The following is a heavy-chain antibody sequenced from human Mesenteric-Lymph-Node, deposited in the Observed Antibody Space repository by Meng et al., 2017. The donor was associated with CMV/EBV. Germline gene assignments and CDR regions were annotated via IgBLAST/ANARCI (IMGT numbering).Heavy chain of an antibody. D-gene: IGHD3-16*02. CDR3: ARDSKCPTVACYTSF. J-gene: IGHJ4*02. CDR1: RYTFPDLY. Sequence: SRYTFPDLYIHWVRQVPGQGLEWMGWINPKSGGTNYAQKFQGRVTMTRDTSLTTAYMELSRLTSGDTAVYYCARDSKCPTVACYTSFWGQGTLVTVSS. CDR2: INPKSGGT. V-gene: IGHV1-2*02.